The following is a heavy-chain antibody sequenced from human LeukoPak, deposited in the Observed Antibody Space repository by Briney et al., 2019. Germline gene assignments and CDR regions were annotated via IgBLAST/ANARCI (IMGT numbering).Heavy chain of an antibody. D-gene: IGHD2-21*02. CDR1: GYTFTSYD. Sequence: ASVKVSCKASGYTFTSYDINWVRQATGQGLEWMGWMNPNSGNTGYAQKFQGRVSITSHTSISTAYMELNSLRSDDTAVYYCARTLGDDGGLRFDPWGQGTLVTVSS. CDR2: MNPNSGNT. CDR3: ARTLGDDGGLRFDP. J-gene: IGHJ5*02. V-gene: IGHV1-8*03.